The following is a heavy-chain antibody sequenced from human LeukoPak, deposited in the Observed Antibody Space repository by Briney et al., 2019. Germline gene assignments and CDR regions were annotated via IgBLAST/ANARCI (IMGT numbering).Heavy chain of an antibody. Sequence: SETLSLTCTVSGGSISSSSYYWGWIRQPPGKGLEWLGSIYYSGSTYYNPSLKSRVTISVDTSKNQFSLKLSPVTAAGTAVYYCARRRAVAIDYWGQGTLVTVSS. CDR2: IYYSGST. CDR3: ARRRAVAIDY. J-gene: IGHJ4*02. CDR1: GGSISSSSYY. D-gene: IGHD6-19*01. V-gene: IGHV4-39*01.